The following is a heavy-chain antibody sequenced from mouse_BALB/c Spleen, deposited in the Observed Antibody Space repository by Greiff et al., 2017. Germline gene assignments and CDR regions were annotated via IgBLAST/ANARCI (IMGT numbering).Heavy chain of an antibody. Sequence: EVQRVESGGGLVQPGGSLKLSCAASGFTFSSYGMSWVRQTPDKRLELVATINSNGGSTYYPDSVKGRFTISRDNAKNTLYLQMSSLKSEDTAMYYCARPYYDYDGDYAMDYWGQGTSVTVSS. V-gene: IGHV5-6-3*01. D-gene: IGHD2-4*01. CDR1: GFTFSSYG. CDR2: INSNGGST. J-gene: IGHJ4*01. CDR3: ARPYYDYDGDYAMDY.